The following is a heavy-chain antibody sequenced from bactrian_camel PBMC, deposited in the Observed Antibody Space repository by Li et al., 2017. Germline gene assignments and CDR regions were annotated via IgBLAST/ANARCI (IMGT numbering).Heavy chain of an antibody. CDR2: IDTDGRT. D-gene: IGHD1*01. Sequence: HVQLVESGGGSVQPGGSLRLSCAASGYAYSSMAWLRQAPGKEREGVAAIDTDGRTSYADSVKGRFTISKDNAEKILYLQMNNLLPEDTAAYYCAADYRRGWSCSVGRQDFNNWGQGTQVTVS. V-gene: IGHV3S53*01. CDR1: GYAYSS. J-gene: IGHJ4*01. CDR3: AADYRRGWSCSVGRQDFNN.